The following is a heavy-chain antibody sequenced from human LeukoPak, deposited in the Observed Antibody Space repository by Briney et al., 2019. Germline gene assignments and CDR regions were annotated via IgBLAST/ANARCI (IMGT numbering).Heavy chain of an antibody. Sequence: SETLSLTCTVSGGSISSYYWSWIRQPPGKGLEWIGYIYYSGSTNYNPSLKSRVTISVDTSKNQFSLKLSSVTAADTAVYYCARGRGTFYYDSSGPCYFDYWGQGTLVTASS. D-gene: IGHD3-22*01. CDR3: ARGRGTFYYDSSGPCYFDY. CDR2: IYYSGST. V-gene: IGHV4-59*12. J-gene: IGHJ4*02. CDR1: GGSISSYY.